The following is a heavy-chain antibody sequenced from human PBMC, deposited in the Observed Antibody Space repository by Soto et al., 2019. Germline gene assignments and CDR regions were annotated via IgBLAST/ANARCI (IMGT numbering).Heavy chain of an antibody. CDR2: IYHSGNT. Sequence: QVQLQESGPGLVKPSGTLSLTCAVSGASISSAHWWNLVRQPPGKGLEWIGEIYHSGNTNYNPSLKSRVTVSVDKSTNQFSLRLSSVTAADTAVYYCASHLGATRGPFDFWGQGALVTVSS. CDR1: GASISSAHW. CDR3: ASHLGATRGPFDF. J-gene: IGHJ4*02. V-gene: IGHV4-4*02. D-gene: IGHD1-26*01.